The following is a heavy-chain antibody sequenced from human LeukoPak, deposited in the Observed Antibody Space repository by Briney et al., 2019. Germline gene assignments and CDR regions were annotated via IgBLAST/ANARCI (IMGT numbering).Heavy chain of an antibody. Sequence: PGESLRLSCAASGFSVSDNYMSWVRQAPGKGLEWVSVFYSGGSTYHADSVKGRFTLSRDNAKNTLYLQMNNLRGDDTAVYYCARGPEYSSGTALDHWGQGTLVTVSS. CDR3: ARGPEYSSGTALDH. V-gene: IGHV3-66*02. CDR2: FYSGGST. D-gene: IGHD6-19*01. CDR1: GFSVSDNY. J-gene: IGHJ4*02.